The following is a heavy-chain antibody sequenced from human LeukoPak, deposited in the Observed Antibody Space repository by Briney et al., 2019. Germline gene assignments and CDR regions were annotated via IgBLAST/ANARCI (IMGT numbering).Heavy chain of an antibody. Sequence: GGSLRLSCAASGFTFSNYAIHWVRQAPGKGLEWVTVISYDGSNKYFADSVKGRFTISRDNSKNTLYLQMNSLRTEDTAVYYCARDPGYYDRSGYYWPWYFDYWGQGTLVTVSS. D-gene: IGHD3-22*01. J-gene: IGHJ4*02. CDR3: ARDPGYYDRSGYYWPWYFDY. V-gene: IGHV3-30*04. CDR2: ISYDGSNK. CDR1: GFTFSNYA.